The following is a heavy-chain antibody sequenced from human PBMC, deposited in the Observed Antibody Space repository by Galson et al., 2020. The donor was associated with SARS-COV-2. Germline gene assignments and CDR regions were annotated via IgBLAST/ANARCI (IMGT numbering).Heavy chain of an antibody. D-gene: IGHD2-2*01. CDR2: TTSTSTYI. CDR1: GFTFSSYS. J-gene: IGHJ3*02. Sequence: TGGSLRLSCAASGFTFSSYSMNWVRQAPGKGLEWVSSTTSTSTYIFYADSVKGRFTISRDNANNSLYLQLNSLRAEDTALYYCARGLSSRWHQLLRSDAFDIWGQGTMVTVSS. V-gene: IGHV3-21*01. CDR3: ARGLSSRWHQLLRSDAFDI.